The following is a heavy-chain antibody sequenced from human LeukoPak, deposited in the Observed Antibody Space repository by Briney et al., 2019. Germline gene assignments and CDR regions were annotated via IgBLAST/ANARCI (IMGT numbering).Heavy chain of an antibody. D-gene: IGHD2-2*01. V-gene: IGHV3-23*01. CDR1: GFTVSSNY. J-gene: IGHJ4*02. CDR2: ISGSGEHT. Sequence: GGSLRLSCAASGFTVSSNYMSWVRQAPGKGLEWVSGISGSGEHTYYPDSAKGRFTISRDNSKNTLYLQMNSLRAEDTAVYYCAKRPITAVPADYWGQGTLVTVSS. CDR3: AKRPITAVPADY.